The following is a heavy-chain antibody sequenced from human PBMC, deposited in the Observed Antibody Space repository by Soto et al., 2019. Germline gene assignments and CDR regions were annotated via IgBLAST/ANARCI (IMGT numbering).Heavy chain of an antibody. CDR3: TRRGVPAATVYHIDV. J-gene: IGHJ6*03. CDR1: GFTLSSHW. CDR2: INTDGRST. Sequence: EVQLVESGGGVVQAGWSLRLSCAASGFTLSSHWMHWVRLAPGKGLVWVSHINTDGRSTTYADSVRGRFTISRDNAKNTVYLQLNSLRAEDTAVYYCTRRGVPAATVYHIDVWGTGTTVTVFS. V-gene: IGHV3-74*01. D-gene: IGHD2-2*01.